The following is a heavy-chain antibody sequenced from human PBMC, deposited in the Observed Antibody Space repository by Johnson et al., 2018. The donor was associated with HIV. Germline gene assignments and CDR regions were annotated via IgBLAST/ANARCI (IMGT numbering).Heavy chain of an antibody. Sequence: EVQLVESGGGLIQPGGSLRLSCAASGFTFSCYDLHWVRQATGKGLEWVSPIGTAGDTYYPGSVKGRFTISRDNSKNTLYLQMNSLRAEDTAVYYCAKGESSSSEPDAFDIWGQGTMVTVPS. J-gene: IGHJ3*02. CDR3: AKGESSSSEPDAFDI. CDR1: GFTFSCYD. CDR2: IGTAGDT. D-gene: IGHD6-6*01. V-gene: IGHV3-13*01.